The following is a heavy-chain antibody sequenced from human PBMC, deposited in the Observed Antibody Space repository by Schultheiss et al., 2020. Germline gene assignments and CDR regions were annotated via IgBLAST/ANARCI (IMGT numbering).Heavy chain of an antibody. J-gene: IGHJ4*02. D-gene: IGHD2-2*01. CDR1: GGSISSYY. V-gene: IGHV4-59*12. Sequence: SQTLSLTCTVSGGSISSYYWSWIRQPPGKGLEWIGEIYHSGSTNYNPSLKSRVTISVDKSKNQFSLKLSSVTAADTAVYYCARDRWDCSSTSCYQMRGGFDYWGQGTLVTVSS. CDR2: IYHSGST. CDR3: ARDRWDCSSTSCYQMRGGFDY.